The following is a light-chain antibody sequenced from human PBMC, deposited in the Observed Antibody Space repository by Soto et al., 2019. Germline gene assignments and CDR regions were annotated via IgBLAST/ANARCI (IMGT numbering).Light chain of an antibody. CDR2: GAS. CDR1: QSVGSN. V-gene: IGKV3-15*01. J-gene: IGKJ2*01. Sequence: EIVMTQSPATLSVSPGERASLSCRASQSVGSNLAWYQQTAGQAPRLLIYGASTRATGIPARFSGSGSGTYFTLTISSLHSEDFSFSSCQQYTNLPYTFGQRTKLQIK. CDR3: QQYTNLPYT.